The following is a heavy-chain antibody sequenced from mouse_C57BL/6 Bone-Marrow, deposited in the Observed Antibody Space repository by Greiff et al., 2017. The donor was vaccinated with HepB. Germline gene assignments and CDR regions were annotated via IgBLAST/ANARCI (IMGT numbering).Heavy chain of an antibody. CDR3: AREAGYYGNYYFDY. D-gene: IGHD2-1*01. J-gene: IGHJ2*01. CDR2: INPYNGGT. CDR1: GYTFTDYY. Sequence: EVQLQQSGPVLVKPGASVKMSCKASGYTFTDYYMNWVKQSHGKSLEWIGVINPYNGGTSYNQKFKGKATLTVDKSSSTAYMELNSLTSEDSAVYYCAREAGYYGNYYFDYWGQGTTLTVSS. V-gene: IGHV1-19*01.